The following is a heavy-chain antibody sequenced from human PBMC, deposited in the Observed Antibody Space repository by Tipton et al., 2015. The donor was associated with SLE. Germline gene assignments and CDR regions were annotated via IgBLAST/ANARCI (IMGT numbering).Heavy chain of an antibody. Sequence: TLSLTCTVSGGSIRSHYWSWIRQPPGKGLEWVGYMYHSGSTKYNPSLRSRATISLDTSKNQFSLKLSSVTAADTAMYYCARRAYSSSWYGAFDIWGQGTMVTVSS. CDR1: GGSIRSHY. V-gene: IGHV4-59*08. CDR2: MYHSGST. D-gene: IGHD6-13*01. J-gene: IGHJ3*02. CDR3: ARRAYSSSWYGAFDI.